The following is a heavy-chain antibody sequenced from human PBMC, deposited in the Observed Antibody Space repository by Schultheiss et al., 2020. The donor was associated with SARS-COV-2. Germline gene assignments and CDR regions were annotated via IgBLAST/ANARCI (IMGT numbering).Heavy chain of an antibody. J-gene: IGHJ4*02. CDR2: ISYDGSNK. Sequence: GGSLRLSCAASGFTFSSYWMHWVRQAPGKGLEWVAVISYDGSNKYYADSVKGRFTISRDNSKNTLYLQMNSLRAEDTAVYYCAKEICCSSTSCSYFDYWGQGTLVTVSS. CDR1: GFTFSSYW. D-gene: IGHD2-2*01. CDR3: AKEICCSSTSCSYFDY. V-gene: IGHV3-30*18.